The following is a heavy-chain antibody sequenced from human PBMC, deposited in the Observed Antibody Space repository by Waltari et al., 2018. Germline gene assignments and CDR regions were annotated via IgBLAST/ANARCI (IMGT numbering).Heavy chain of an antibody. CDR1: GGSISSSNC. V-gene: IGHV4-4*02. CDR3: ARDRGGGAYWFDP. J-gene: IGHJ5*02. D-gene: IGHD2-21*01. CDR2: IYHSGST. Sequence: QVQLQESGPGLVTPSGTLSLPRAVSGGSISSSNCWSWVRQPPGKGLEWIGEIYHSGSTNYNPSLKSRVTISVDKSKNQFSLKLSSVTAADTAVYYCARDRGGGAYWFDPWGQGTLVTVSS.